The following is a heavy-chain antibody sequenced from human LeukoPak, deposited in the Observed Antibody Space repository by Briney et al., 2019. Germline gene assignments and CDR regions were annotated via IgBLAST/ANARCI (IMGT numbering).Heavy chain of an antibody. CDR1: GFTFDDYT. Sequence: GGSLRLSRAASGFTFDDYTMHWVRQAPGKGLEWVSLISWDGGSTYHADSVKGRFTISRDNSKNSLYLQMNSLRTEDTALYYCAKGGSAAGNFGYFDYWGQGTLVTVSS. J-gene: IGHJ4*02. V-gene: IGHV3-43*01. CDR3: AKGGSAAGNFGYFDY. CDR2: ISWDGGST. D-gene: IGHD6-13*01.